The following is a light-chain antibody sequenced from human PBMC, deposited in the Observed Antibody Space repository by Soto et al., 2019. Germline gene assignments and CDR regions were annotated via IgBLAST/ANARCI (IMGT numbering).Light chain of an antibody. CDR3: SSYTRSSTLGV. V-gene: IGLV2-14*03. CDR1: SSDVGGYIY. CDR2: DVT. Sequence: QSVLTQPASVSGSPGQSITISCTGTSSDVGGYIYVSWYQHHPGKAPKLMIYDVTNRPSEVSNRFSGSKSGNTASLTISGLQAEDEADYNCSSYTRSSTLGVFGGGTKLTVL. J-gene: IGLJ3*02.